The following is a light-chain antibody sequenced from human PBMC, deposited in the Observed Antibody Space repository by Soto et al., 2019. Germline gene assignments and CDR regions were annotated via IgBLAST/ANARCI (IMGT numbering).Light chain of an antibody. CDR3: SSYTSTSKGV. CDR2: DVS. Sequence: QSVLTQPASVSGSPGQSITISCTGTSSDVGNYNYVSWYQQHPGKAPKLMIYDVSNRPSGVSNRFSGSKSGNTASLTISGLQAEDEADYYCSSYTSTSKGVFGTGTRSPS. CDR1: SSDVGNYNY. J-gene: IGLJ1*01. V-gene: IGLV2-14*01.